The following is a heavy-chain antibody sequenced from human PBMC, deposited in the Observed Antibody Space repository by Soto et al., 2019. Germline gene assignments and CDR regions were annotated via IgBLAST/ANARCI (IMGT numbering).Heavy chain of an antibody. D-gene: IGHD3-3*01. CDR2: INHSGST. V-gene: IGHV4-34*01. Sequence: QVQLQQWGAGLLKPSETLSLTCAVYGGSFSGYYWSWIRQPPGKGLEWIGEINHSGSTNYNPSLTSRVTISVATSKNHFSRKLSSVTAADTAVYYCARGYDFWSGYYAYWGQGTLVTVSS. J-gene: IGHJ4*02. CDR1: GGSFSGYY. CDR3: ARGYDFWSGYYAY.